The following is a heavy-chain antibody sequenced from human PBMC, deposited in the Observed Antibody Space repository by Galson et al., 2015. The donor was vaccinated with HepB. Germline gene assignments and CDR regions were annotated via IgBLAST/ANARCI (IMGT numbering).Heavy chain of an antibody. CDR3: VKGGGYSAIRGRGGFDS. Sequence: SLRLSCAASGFNFSDYYMSWIRQAPGKGLQWVAVITYDGTNKFYARSVKGRFTISRDNSGNTLFLHMNSLRPEDTALYYCVKGGGYSAIRGRGGFDSWGQGALVTVSS. V-gene: IGHV3-30*03. CDR2: ITYDGTNK. D-gene: IGHD5-12*01. CDR1: GFNFSDYY. J-gene: IGHJ4*02.